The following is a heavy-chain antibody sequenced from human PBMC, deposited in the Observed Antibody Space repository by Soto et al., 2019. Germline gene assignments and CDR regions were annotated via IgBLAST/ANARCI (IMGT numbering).Heavy chain of an antibody. V-gene: IGHV3-13*01. CDR1: GFTFSTYD. J-gene: IGHJ4*02. CDR2: IGSAGDT. CDR3: ARVVWGYSGYDYYFDY. D-gene: IGHD5-12*01. Sequence: PGGSLRLSCAASGFTFSTYDMHWVRQATGKGLEWVSAIGSAGDTSYPASVKGRFTISGENAKNSLYLQMNSLRAGDTAVYYCARVVWGYSGYDYYFDYWGQGTLVTVSS.